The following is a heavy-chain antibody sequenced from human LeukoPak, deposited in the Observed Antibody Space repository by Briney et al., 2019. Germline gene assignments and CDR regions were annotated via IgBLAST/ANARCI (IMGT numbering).Heavy chain of an antibody. CDR2: ISGSGGRT. D-gene: IGHD3-3*01. V-gene: IGHV3-23*01. CDR1: GLTVSSNY. CDR3: AKMGSDWSGYDAFGM. J-gene: IGHJ3*02. Sequence: GGSLRLSCAASGLTVSSNYMSWVRQAPGKGLEWVSGISGSGGRTYYAESVKGRFTISRDNSKNTLYVQMNSLRAEDTAVYYCAKMGSDWSGYDAFGMWGQGTMVTVSS.